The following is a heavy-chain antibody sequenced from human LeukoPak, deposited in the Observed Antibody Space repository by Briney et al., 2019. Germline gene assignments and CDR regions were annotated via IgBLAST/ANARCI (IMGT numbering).Heavy chain of an antibody. V-gene: IGHV3-72*01. J-gene: IGHJ5*02. CDR2: TKNKANSYST. CDR1: GFTFSDHY. CDR3: ARGGTHYYDSSAYYSP. Sequence: GGSQTLYCTAPGFTFSDHYMDWVRQAPGKGLEWVGRTKNKANSYSTEYAASVKGRFTISRDESKNSLYLQMNSLKTEDTAVYYCARGGTHYYDSSAYYSPWGQGTLVTVSS. D-gene: IGHD3-22*01.